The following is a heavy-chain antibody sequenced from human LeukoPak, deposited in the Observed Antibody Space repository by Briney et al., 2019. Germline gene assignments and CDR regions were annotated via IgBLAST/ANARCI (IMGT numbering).Heavy chain of an antibody. Sequence: PGGSLTLSCAASGFTFSSYWMRWLRPAPGKGLEWVANIKQDGSEKYYVDSVKGRFTIYRDNAKNSLYLQMNSVRAEDTAVYYCARERPTNGLLPITDTNFDYWGQGTLVTVSS. J-gene: IGHJ4*02. CDR3: ARERPTNGLLPITDTNFDY. V-gene: IGHV3-7*01. D-gene: IGHD5-18*01. CDR1: GFTFSSYW. CDR2: IKQDGSEK.